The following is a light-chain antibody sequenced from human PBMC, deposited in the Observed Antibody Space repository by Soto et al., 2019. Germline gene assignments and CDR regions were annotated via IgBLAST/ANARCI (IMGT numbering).Light chain of an antibody. CDR2: AAS. CDR3: QHYNSYSEA. V-gene: IGKV1-17*01. Sequence: DSQMTQSPSSLSASVGDRVIITFLASQIISNHLNWYQQKPGKAPKLLIYAASSLQSGVPSRFSGSGSGTEFTLTISSLQPDDFATYYCQHYNSYSEAFGQGTKVDIK. CDR1: QIISNH. J-gene: IGKJ1*01.